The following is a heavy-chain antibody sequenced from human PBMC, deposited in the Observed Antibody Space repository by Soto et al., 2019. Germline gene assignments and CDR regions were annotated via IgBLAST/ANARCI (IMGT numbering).Heavy chain of an antibody. CDR3: ARHTVNYYDTSAPHHQGY. J-gene: IGHJ4*02. V-gene: IGHV4-39*01. D-gene: IGHD3-22*01. CDR1: GGSISSSSYY. CDR2: IYYSGST. Sequence: QLQLQESGPGLVKPSETLSLTCTVSGGSISSSSYYWGWIRQPPGKGLEWIGSIYYSGSTYYNPSLKSRVTISVDTSKNQFSLKLSSVTAADTAVYYCARHTVNYYDTSAPHHQGYWGQGTLVTVSS.